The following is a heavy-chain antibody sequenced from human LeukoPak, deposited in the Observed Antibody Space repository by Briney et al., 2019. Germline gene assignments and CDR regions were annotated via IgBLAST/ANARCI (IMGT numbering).Heavy chain of an antibody. CDR1: GFTFSSFD. CDR2: FGTASDT. Sequence: GGSLRLSCAASGFTFSSFDMHWVRQPTGQGLEWVSTFGTASDTYYPGSVEGRFTLSRDNAKNSLYLQMNSLTAGDTAVYYCARGPPRGKYYYMDVWGKGTTVTVSS. CDR3: ARGPPRGKYYYMDV. D-gene: IGHD1-1*01. V-gene: IGHV3-13*01. J-gene: IGHJ6*03.